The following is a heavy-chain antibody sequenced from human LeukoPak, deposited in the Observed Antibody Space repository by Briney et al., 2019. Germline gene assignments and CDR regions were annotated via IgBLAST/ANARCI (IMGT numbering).Heavy chain of an antibody. D-gene: IGHD1-26*01. V-gene: IGHV3-7*01. CDR2: IKQDGSEK. CDR3: ARDTASIVGATTLDY. CDR1: GFTFSSYA. Sequence: PGGSLRLTCAASGFTFSSYAMSWVRQAPGKGLEWVANIKQDGSEKYYVDSVKGRFTISRDNAKNSLYLQMNSLRAEDTAVYYCARDTASIVGATTLDYWGQGTLVTVSS. J-gene: IGHJ4*02.